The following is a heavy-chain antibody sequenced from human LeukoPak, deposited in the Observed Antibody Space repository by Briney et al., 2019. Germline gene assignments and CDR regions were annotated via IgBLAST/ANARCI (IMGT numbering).Heavy chain of an antibody. D-gene: IGHD3-22*01. J-gene: IGHJ5*02. Sequence: GGSLRLSCAASGFTFSSYAMHWVRQAPGKGLEWVAVISYDGSNKYYADSVKGRFTISRDNSKNTLYLQMNSLRAEDTAVYYCAKEDDYYDSSGPGSWGQGTLVTVSS. V-gene: IGHV3-30*04. CDR3: AKEDDYYDSSGPGS. CDR1: GFTFSSYA. CDR2: ISYDGSNK.